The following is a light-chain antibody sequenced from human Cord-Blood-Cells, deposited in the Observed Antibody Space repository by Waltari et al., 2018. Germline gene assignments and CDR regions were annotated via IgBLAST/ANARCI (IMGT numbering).Light chain of an antibody. CDR3: AAWDDSLSGWV. J-gene: IGLJ3*02. CDR2: RNN. V-gene: IGLV1-47*01. Sequence: QSVLTQPPSASGTPGQRVTISCSGSSSNIGSNYVYWYQQLPGTAPKLLIYRNNQRASGVPDRFSGSESGTSASLAISGLRSEDEADYYCAAWDDSLSGWVFGGGTKLTVL. CDR1: SSNIGSNY.